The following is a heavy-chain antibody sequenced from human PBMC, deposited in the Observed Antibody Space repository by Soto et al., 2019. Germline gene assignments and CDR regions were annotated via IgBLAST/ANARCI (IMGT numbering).Heavy chain of an antibody. CDR1: GFTFSDYY. Sequence: GGSLRLSCAASGFTFSDYYMSWLPAASATCLEWVSYISSRGSTIYYADAVKGRFTISRDNAKNSLYLQMNSLRAEDTAVYYCARDYYGSGSYYPNYFDYRGQGTLVTVSS. CDR3: ARDYYGSGSYYPNYFDY. CDR2: ISSRGSTI. J-gene: IGHJ4*02. V-gene: IGHV3-11*01. D-gene: IGHD3-10*01.